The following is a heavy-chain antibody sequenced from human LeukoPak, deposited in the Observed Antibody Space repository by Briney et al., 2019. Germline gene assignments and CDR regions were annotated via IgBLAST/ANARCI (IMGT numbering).Heavy chain of an antibody. CDR3: ARDIYYDILTGPYYYGMDV. CDR1: GFTFSHYS. Sequence: PGGSLRLSCAASGFTFSHYSMNWVRQAPGKGLEWVSSISSSSSYIYYADSVKGRFTISRDNAKNSLYLQMNSLRAEDTAVYYCARDIYYDILTGPYYYGMDVWGQGTTVTVSS. D-gene: IGHD3-9*01. J-gene: IGHJ6*02. CDR2: ISSSSSYI. V-gene: IGHV3-21*01.